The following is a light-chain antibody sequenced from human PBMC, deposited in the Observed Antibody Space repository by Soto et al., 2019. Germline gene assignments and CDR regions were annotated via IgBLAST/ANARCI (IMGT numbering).Light chain of an antibody. V-gene: IGLV2-14*01. J-gene: IGLJ1*01. CDR3: NSYAGDIIRFV. CDR1: SXDVGAYKY. CDR2: EVS. Sequence: QSALAQPVSVSGSPGQSVTISCTGTSXDVGAYKYVSWYQQHPGKAPKLMIYEVSNRPSGVSNRFSGSKSGNTASLTISGLQADDEADYYCNSYAGDIIRFVFGTGTKVTFL.